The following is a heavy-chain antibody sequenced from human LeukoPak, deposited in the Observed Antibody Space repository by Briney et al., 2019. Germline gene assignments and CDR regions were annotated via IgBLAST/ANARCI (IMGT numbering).Heavy chain of an antibody. CDR1: GDSVGSSDFV. Sequence: SETLSLTCTVSGDSVGSSDFVWGWIRQPPGKGLEWIGSFHYSGSTFYNPSLKSRLTISVDTSKNHFSLKLTSVTAADSAVYYRSIYEYQVFPPANWFDPWGQGTLVTVSS. CDR3: SIYEYQVFPPANWFDP. V-gene: IGHV4-39*02. D-gene: IGHD2/OR15-2a*01. J-gene: IGHJ5*02. CDR2: FHYSGST.